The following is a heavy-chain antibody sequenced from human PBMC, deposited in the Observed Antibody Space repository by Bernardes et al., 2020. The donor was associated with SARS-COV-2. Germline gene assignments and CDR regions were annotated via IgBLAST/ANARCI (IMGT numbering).Heavy chain of an antibody. D-gene: IGHD3-10*01. Sequence: GGSLRLSCAASGFTFSNYWMSWVRQAPGKGLEWVANIKQDGGEKYYVDSVKGRFTISRDNAKNSLYLQMNSLRGEDTAVYYCATALLWFGDLGGAIDYWGQGTLVTVSS. CDR3: ATALLWFGDLGGAIDY. CDR1: GFTFSNYW. J-gene: IGHJ4*02. V-gene: IGHV3-7*02. CDR2: IKQDGGEK.